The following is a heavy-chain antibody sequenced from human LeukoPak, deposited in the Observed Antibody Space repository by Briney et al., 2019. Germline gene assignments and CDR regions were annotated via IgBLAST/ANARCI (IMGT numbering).Heavy chain of an antibody. J-gene: IGHJ6*02. CDR2: ISYDRSDK. CDR1: GFTFSSYG. Sequence: GGSLRLSCAASGFTFSSYGMHWVRQAPGKGLEWVAVISYDRSDKYYADSVKGRFIISRDNFKNTLYLQMNSLRAEDTAVYYCAKDGQVGYGMDVWGQGTTVTVSS. CDR3: AKDGQVGYGMDV. V-gene: IGHV3-30*18.